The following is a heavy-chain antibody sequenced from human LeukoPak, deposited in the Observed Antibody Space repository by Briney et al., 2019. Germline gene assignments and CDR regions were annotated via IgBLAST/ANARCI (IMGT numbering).Heavy chain of an antibody. CDR3: ARGAAGTWRWFDP. D-gene: IGHD6-13*01. Sequence: SETLSLTCTVSGGSISSYYWSWIRQPPGKGLEWIGYIYYSGSTNYNPSLKSRVTISVDTSKNQFSLKLSSVTAADTAVYYRARGAAGTWRWFDPWGQGTLVTVSS. J-gene: IGHJ5*02. CDR2: IYYSGST. CDR1: GGSISSYY. V-gene: IGHV4-59*01.